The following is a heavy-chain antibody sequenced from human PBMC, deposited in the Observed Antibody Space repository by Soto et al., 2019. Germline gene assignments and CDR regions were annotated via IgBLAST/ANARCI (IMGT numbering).Heavy chain of an antibody. V-gene: IGHV1-2*02. D-gene: IGHD2-2*01. J-gene: IGHJ4*02. CDR2: IKTASGDT. Sequence: ASVKVSCKAARYTFTSYDIFWVRQSPGQGLEWMGWIKTASGDTHYAQNFQGRVTMTRDTSISTAYMELNNLVSDDTAVYYCAPTSSIYLNEVIYGSWGQGTLITVSS. CDR3: APTSSIYLNEVIYGS. CDR1: RYTFTSYD.